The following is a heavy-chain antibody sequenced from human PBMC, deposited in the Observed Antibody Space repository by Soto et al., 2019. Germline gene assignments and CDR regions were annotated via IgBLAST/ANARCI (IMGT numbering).Heavy chain of an antibody. CDR2: IYYSGST. V-gene: IGHV4-59*01. CDR1: GGSISSYY. J-gene: IGHJ5*02. D-gene: IGHD3-10*01. CDR3: GRDLTLVRGVINGNWFGP. Sequence: PSETLSLTCTVSGGSISSYYWSWIRQPPGKGLEWIGYIYYSGSTNYNPSLKSRVTISVDTAKNQFSLKLSSVTAADPAVYSCGRDLTLVRGVINGNWFGPCGQRTLVIVSS.